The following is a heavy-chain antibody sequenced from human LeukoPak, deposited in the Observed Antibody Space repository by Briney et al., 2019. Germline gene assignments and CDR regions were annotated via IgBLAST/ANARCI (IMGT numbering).Heavy chain of an antibody. D-gene: IGHD2-15*01. CDR2: ISGSGGST. CDR3: AKDGYCSGGSCYY. CDR1: GFTFSSYA. J-gene: IGHJ4*02. V-gene: IGHV3-23*01. Sequence: GGSLRLSCAASGFTFSSYAMSWVRQAPGKGLEWVSAISGSGGSTYYADSVKGRFTISRDNSKSTLYLQMNSLRAEDTAVYYCAKDGYCSGGSCYYWGQGTLVTVSS.